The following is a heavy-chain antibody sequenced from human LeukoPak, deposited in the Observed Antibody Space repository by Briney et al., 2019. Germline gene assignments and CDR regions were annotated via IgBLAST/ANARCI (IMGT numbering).Heavy chain of an antibody. CDR3: AKDISVELGYYFDY. J-gene: IGHJ4*02. CDR1: GFTFDDYA. V-gene: IGHV3-9*01. Sequence: GGSLRLSCAASGFTFDDYAMHWVRQAPGKGLEWVSGISRNSGDIGYADSVKGRFTISRDNAKNSLYLQMNSLRAEDTAFYYCAKDISVELGYYFDYWGQGTLVTVSS. CDR2: ISRNSGDI. D-gene: IGHD1-26*01.